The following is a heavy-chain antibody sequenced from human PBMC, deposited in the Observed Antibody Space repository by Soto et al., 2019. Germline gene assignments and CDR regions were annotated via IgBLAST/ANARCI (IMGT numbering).Heavy chain of an antibody. D-gene: IGHD4-4*01. Sequence: SETLSLTCAVSGGSISSGGYSWSWIRQPPGKGLEWIGYMYHSGSTYYNPSLKSRVTISVDRSKNQFSLKLSSVTAADTAVYYWARGMTTVTTLDYWGQETLVTVSS. CDR1: GGSISSGGYS. V-gene: IGHV4-30-2*01. J-gene: IGHJ4*02. CDR2: MYHSGST. CDR3: ARGMTTVTTLDY.